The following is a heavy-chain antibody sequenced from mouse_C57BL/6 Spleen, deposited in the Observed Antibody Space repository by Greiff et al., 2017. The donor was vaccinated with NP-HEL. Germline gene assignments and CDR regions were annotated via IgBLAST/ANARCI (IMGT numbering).Heavy chain of an antibody. V-gene: IGHV1-22*01. CDR3: ARERMVTTYWTEGKDGYYVLDY. J-gene: IGHJ2*01. Sequence: EVQLQQSGPELVKPGASVKMPCKASGYTFTDYNMHWVKQSHGKSLEWIGYINPNNGGTSYNQKFKGKATLTVNKSSSTAYMELRSLTSEDSAVYYCARERMVTTYWTEGKDGYYVLDYWGQGTTLTVSS. CDR1: GYTFTDYN. CDR2: INPNNGGT. D-gene: IGHD2-3*01.